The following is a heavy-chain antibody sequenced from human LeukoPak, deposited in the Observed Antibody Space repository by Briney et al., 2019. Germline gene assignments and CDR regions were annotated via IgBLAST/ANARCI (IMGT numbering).Heavy chain of an antibody. CDR3: ARVNYYYDSSGYYFDY. CDR1: DGAIAGYS. J-gene: IGHJ4*02. Sequence: SETLSLTCTVSDGAIAGYSWSWIRQPPGKGLEWIGYIYYSGSTNYNPSLKSRVTISVDTSKNQFSLKLSSVTAADTAVYYCARVNYYYDSSGYYFDYWGQGTLVTVSS. CDR2: IYYSGST. D-gene: IGHD3-22*01. V-gene: IGHV4-59*01.